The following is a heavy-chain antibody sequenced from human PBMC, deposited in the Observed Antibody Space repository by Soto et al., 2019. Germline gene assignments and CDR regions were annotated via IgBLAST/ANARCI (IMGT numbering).Heavy chain of an antibody. J-gene: IGHJ4*02. D-gene: IGHD2-21*02. Sequence: QVQLVESGGGVVQPGRSLRLSCAASGFTFSSYGMHWVRQAPGKGLEWVAVISYDGSNKYYADSVKGRFTISRDNSKNTLYLQMNSLRAEDTALYYCAKDIRPWATVVTPATGFDYWGQGTLVTVSS. CDR3: AKDIRPWATVVTPATGFDY. CDR1: GFTFSSYG. V-gene: IGHV3-30*18. CDR2: ISYDGSNK.